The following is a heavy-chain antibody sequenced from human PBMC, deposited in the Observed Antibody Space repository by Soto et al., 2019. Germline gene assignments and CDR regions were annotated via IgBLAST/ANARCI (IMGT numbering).Heavy chain of an antibody. CDR2: IYHSGST. CDR1: GGSISSSNW. V-gene: IGHV4-4*02. Sequence: QVQLQESGPGLVKPSGTLSLTCAVSGGSISSSNWWSWVRQPPGKGLEWIGEIYHSGSTNYNPSLQRRVTISVDKSQNQFSLKLSSVTAADTAVYYCARDPSLADSSGGGWFDPWGQGTLVTVSS. CDR3: ARDPSLADSSGGGWFDP. J-gene: IGHJ5*02. D-gene: IGHD3-22*01.